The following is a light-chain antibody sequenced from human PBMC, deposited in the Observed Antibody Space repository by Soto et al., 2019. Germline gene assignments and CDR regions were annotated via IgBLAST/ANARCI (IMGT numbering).Light chain of an antibody. J-gene: IGLJ1*01. V-gene: IGLV2-14*01. Sequence: LTQPASVSGSPGQSITISCTGTSSDVGGYNYVSWYQQHPGKAPKFIIYDVSNRPSGVSNRFSGSKSGNTASLTISGLQAEDEADYYCSSYAGSSPFVFGTGTKVTV. CDR3: SSYAGSSPFV. CDR2: DVS. CDR1: SSDVGGYNY.